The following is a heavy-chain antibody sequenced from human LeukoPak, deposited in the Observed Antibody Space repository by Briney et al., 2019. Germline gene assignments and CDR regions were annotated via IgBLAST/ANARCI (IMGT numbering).Heavy chain of an antibody. V-gene: IGHV4-31*03. D-gene: IGHD3-22*01. J-gene: IGHJ4*02. CDR2: IYYSGST. CDR1: GGSISSGGYY. CDR3: ARDYYDSSGYFDY. Sequence: KPSQTLSLTCTVSGGSISSGGYYWSWIRQHPGKGLEWIGYIYYSGSTYYNPSLKSRVTISVDTSKNQFSLKLSSVTAADTAVYYCARDYYDSSGYFDYWGQGTLVTVSS.